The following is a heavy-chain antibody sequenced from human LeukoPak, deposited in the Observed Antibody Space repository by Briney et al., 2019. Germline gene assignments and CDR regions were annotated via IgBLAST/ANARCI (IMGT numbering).Heavy chain of an antibody. CDR1: GFTFSSYS. D-gene: IGHD5-24*01. CDR3: ARQMATMTTPFDY. J-gene: IGHJ4*02. Sequence: GGSLRLSCAASGFTFSSYSMNWVRQAPGKGLEWVSSISSSSSYIYYADSVKGRFTISRDNAKNSLYLQMNSLRAEDTAVYYCARQMATMTTPFDYWGQGTPVTVSS. CDR2: ISSSSSYI. V-gene: IGHV3-21*01.